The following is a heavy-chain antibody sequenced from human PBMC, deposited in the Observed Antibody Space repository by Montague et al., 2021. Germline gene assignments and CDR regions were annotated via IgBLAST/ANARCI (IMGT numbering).Heavy chain of an antibody. Sequence: SETLSLTCTVSSGSIFHAHWSWVRQPPGRGLEWLGSMFYGGATSNNPSLKSRVTMSIDTSTNQFSLKLSFMTAADTAVYYCAKQDYFVSGTSYKGFDPWGQGILVTVSS. J-gene: IGHJ5*02. CDR1: SGSIFHAH. CDR2: MFYGGAT. CDR3: AKQDYFVSGTSYKGFDP. D-gene: IGHD3-10*01. V-gene: IGHV4-59*08.